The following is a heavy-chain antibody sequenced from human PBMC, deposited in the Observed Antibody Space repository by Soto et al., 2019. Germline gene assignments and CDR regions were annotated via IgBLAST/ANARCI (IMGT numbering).Heavy chain of an antibody. CDR3: EAANYYSSGFYGNP. J-gene: IGHJ5*02. Sequence: QVQLVESGGGVVQPGRSLRLSCVASGLTFSDYGINWVRQVPGKGLEWVAVIWHDGSKEYYADSVKGRFTISRDNSRKTQYIQMDNLRDEDTAVYYCEAANYYSSGFYGNPWGKGALVTVSS. CDR1: GLTFSDYG. V-gene: IGHV3-33*01. CDR2: IWHDGSKE. D-gene: IGHD6-19*01.